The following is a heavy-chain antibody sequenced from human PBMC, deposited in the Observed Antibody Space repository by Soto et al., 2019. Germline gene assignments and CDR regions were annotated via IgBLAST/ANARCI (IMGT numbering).Heavy chain of an antibody. CDR1: GGTFSSYA. Sequence: QVQLVQSGAEVKKPGSSVKVSCKASGGTFSSYAISWVRQAPGQGLEWMGGIIPIFGTANYAQKFQGRVTITADEATTTAYIELSSLRSEDTAVYYCARDRNPVVVLAANRTSLDVWGQGTTVTVSS. CDR2: IIPIFGTA. CDR3: ARDRNPVVVLAANRTSLDV. J-gene: IGHJ6*02. D-gene: IGHD2-2*01. V-gene: IGHV1-69*01.